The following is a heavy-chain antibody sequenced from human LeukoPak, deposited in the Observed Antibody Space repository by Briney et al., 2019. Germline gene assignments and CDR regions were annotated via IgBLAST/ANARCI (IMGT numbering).Heavy chain of an antibody. Sequence: SVKLSCNAPGYTFTSYGISWVRQAPGQGLEWMGWISAYNGNTNYAQKLQGRVTMTTDTSTSTAYMELRSLRSDDTAVYYCAGAVTYGDPLFDYWGQGTLVTVSS. V-gene: IGHV1-18*01. CDR2: ISAYNGNT. CDR1: GYTFTSYG. J-gene: IGHJ4*02. D-gene: IGHD4-17*01. CDR3: AGAVTYGDPLFDY.